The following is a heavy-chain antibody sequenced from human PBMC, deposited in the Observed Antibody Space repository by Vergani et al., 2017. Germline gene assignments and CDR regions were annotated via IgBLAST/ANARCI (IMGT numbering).Heavy chain of an antibody. CDR3: AKDGASSSWLDY. CDR1: GGTFSSYA. J-gene: IGHJ4*02. V-gene: IGHV1-69*01. D-gene: IGHD6-13*01. Sequence: QVQLVQSGAEVKKPGSSVKVSCKASGGTFSSYAISWVRQAPGQGLEWMGGIIPFFGTANYAQMFQGRVTITADESTSTAYMELSSLRSEDTAVYYCAKDGASSSWLDYWGQGTLVTVSS. CDR2: IIPFFGTA.